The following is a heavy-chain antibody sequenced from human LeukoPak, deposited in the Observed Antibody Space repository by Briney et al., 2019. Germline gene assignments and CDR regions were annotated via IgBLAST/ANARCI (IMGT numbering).Heavy chain of an antibody. V-gene: IGHV3-7*01. CDR3: ARDKIVGATYFDY. CDR1: GFTFTSYW. CDR2: IKQDGSEK. Sequence: GGSLRLSCVASGFTFTSYWMSWVRQAPGKGLEWVANIKQDGSEKYYLDSLEGRFTISRDNAKNSVYLQINRLRAEDTAVYYCARDKIVGATYFDYWGQGTLVTVSS. J-gene: IGHJ4*02. D-gene: IGHD1-26*01.